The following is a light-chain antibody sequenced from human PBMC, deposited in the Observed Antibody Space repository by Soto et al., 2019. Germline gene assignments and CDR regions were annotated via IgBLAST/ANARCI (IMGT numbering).Light chain of an antibody. CDR1: QSVRST. J-gene: IGKJ2*01. V-gene: IGKV3-15*01. Sequence: EIVMTQSPATLSVSPGERATLSCRASQSVRSTLAWYQQKLGQAPRLLIYGASTRATGIPARFSGSGSGTEFTLTISSLQSEDFAIFYCQQYNDLPRTFGQGTKL. CDR2: GAS. CDR3: QQYNDLPRT.